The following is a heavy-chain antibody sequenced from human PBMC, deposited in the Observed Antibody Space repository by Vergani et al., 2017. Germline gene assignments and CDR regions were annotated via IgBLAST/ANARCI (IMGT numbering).Heavy chain of an antibody. V-gene: IGHV2-70*01. CDR1: GFSILTSEMC. CDR2: IDWNVNK. CDR3: ARIRRRGRSGYDIFDF. Sequence: QVTLRESGPALVKPTQTLTLTCTFSGFSILTSEMCVSWLRQPPGKALEWLALIDWNVNKYFNTSLKTRLTISKDASKNQVVLTMTNMDPVDTATYYCARIRRRGRSGYDIFDFWGQGILVTVAS. D-gene: IGHD5-12*01. J-gene: IGHJ4*02.